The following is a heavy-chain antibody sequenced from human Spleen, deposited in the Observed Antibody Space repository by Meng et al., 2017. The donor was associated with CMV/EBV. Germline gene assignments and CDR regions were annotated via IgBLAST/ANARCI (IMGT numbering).Heavy chain of an antibody. CDR3: VRDMDASQGSAFDI. Sequence: SGYRLTAHYIHWVRKAPGQGLEWMGWMFPDDGTTEYAQKFSGRVTMTGDMSISTFYMDLRRLTSDDTAVYYCVRDMDASQGSAFDIWGQGTGVTVSS. CDR2: MFPDDGTT. CDR1: GYRLTAHY. J-gene: IGHJ3*02. V-gene: IGHV1-2*02. D-gene: IGHD2-2*03.